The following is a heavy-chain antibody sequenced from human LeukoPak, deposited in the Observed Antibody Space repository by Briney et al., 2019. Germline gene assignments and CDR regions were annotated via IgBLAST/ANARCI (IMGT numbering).Heavy chain of an antibody. D-gene: IGHD2-15*01. CDR2: ISYDGSNK. CDR1: GFTFSSYG. CDR3: AKDRSRYCSGGSCYAYYFDY. V-gene: IGHV3-30*18. Sequence: GGSLRLSCAASGFTFSSYGMHWVRQAPGKGLEWVAVISYDGSNKYYADSVKGRFTISRDNSKNTLYLQMNGLRAEDTAVYYCAKDRSRYCSGGSCYAYYFDYWGQGTLVTVSS. J-gene: IGHJ4*02.